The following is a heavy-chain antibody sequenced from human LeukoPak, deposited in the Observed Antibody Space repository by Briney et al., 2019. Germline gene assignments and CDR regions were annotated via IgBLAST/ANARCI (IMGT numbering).Heavy chain of an antibody. CDR1: GFTFSSYG. CDR3: ANENYYDSSGYLDN. Sequence: GRSLRLSCAASGFTFSSYGMHWVRQAPGKGLELLSVISSDGSNKYYADSVKGRFTISRDNTKNTLYLQMNSLRAEDTAVFYCANENYYDSSGYLDNWGQGTLVTVSS. CDR2: ISSDGSNK. V-gene: IGHV3-30*18. D-gene: IGHD3-22*01. J-gene: IGHJ4*02.